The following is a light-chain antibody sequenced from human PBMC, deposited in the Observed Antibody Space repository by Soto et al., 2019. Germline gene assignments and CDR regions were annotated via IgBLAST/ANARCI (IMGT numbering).Light chain of an antibody. J-gene: IGLJ3*02. CDR3: SSYTSSDTPV. V-gene: IGLV2-14*01. CDR1: SSDVGGYNY. CDR2: EVF. Sequence: QSALTQPASVSGSPGQSITISCTGTSSDVGGYNYVSWYQQHPGKAPKLIIYEVFNRPSGISNRFSGFKSGNTASLTISGLQAEDEADYFCSSYTSSDTPVFGGGTQLTVL.